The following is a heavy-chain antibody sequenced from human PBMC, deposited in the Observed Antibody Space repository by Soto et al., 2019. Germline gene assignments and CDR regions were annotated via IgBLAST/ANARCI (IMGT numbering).Heavy chain of an antibody. CDR1: ESIVSNIY. J-gene: IGHJ4*02. D-gene: IGHD3-10*01. V-gene: IGHV3-53*01. CDR2: IYSGGGT. CDR3: ATLSVGGSGTKYDSFDY. Sequence: PGGSLRLSCAASESIVSNIYMSWVRQAPGKGLEWVSLIYSGGGTNYADAVKGRFTISRDNSRNTLYLQMDSLRADDSAVYYCATLSVGGSGTKYDSFDYWGQGTLVTVSS.